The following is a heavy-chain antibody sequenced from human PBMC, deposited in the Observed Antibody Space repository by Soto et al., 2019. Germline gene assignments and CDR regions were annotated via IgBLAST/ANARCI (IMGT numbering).Heavy chain of an antibody. V-gene: IGHV1-69*02. CDR1: GGTFSSYT. CDR3: ARRYCRSTSCLLKMEDVFDI. CDR2: IIPLHDIA. Sequence: QVQLVQSGAEVKKPGSSVKVSCKTSGGTFSSYTVSWVRQAPGQGLEWMGRIIPLHDIANYAEKFQGRVTITADKSTSTVYMELNSLRSEDTAVYYCARRYCRSTSCLLKMEDVFDIWGQGTMVTVSS. D-gene: IGHD2-2*01. J-gene: IGHJ3*02.